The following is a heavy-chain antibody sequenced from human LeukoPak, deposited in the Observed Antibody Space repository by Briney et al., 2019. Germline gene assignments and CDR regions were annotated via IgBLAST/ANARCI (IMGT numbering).Heavy chain of an antibody. Sequence: RPSETLSLTCTVSGGSISSSSYYWGWIRQPPGKGLEWIGSIYYSGSTYYNPSLKSRVTISVDTSKNQFSLKLSSVTAADTAVYYCARAYGDGYYYYMDVWGKGTTVTISS. V-gene: IGHV4-39*01. J-gene: IGHJ6*03. CDR3: ARAYGDGYYYYMDV. CDR2: IYYSGST. CDR1: GGSISSSSYY. D-gene: IGHD4-17*01.